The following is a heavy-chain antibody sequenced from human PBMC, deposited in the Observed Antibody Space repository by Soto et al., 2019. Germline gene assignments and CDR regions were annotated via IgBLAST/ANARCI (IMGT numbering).Heavy chain of an antibody. CDR3: ARGGWSLDY. J-gene: IGHJ4*02. V-gene: IGHV4-59*01. CDR2: IYYSGNT. CDR1: GGSIRNYY. D-gene: IGHD2-15*01. Sequence: QVQLQESGPGLVKPSETLSLTCTVSGGSIRNYYWTWIRQPPGKGLEWIGYIYYSGNTIYNPSLKSRVTMSVDTSKHQFSLNLNSVTAAATAVYYCARGGWSLDYWGQGSLVTVSS.